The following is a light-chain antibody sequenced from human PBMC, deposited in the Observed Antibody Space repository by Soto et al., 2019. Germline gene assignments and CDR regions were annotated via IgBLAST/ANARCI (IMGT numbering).Light chain of an antibody. V-gene: IGKV3-15*01. CDR1: QSVSSN. Sequence: EIVMTQSTATLSVSPGERATLSCRASQSVSSNLAWYQQKPGQAPRLLIYGAYTRAAGVPARFSGSGSGTEFTLTITSLQSEDIALYYCQQYNIWPPITFGQGTRLEI. CDR3: QQYNIWPPIT. CDR2: GAY. J-gene: IGKJ5*01.